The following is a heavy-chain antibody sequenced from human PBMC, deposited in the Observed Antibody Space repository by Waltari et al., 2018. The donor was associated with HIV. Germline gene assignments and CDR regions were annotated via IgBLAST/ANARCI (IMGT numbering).Heavy chain of an antibody. Sequence: QVQLQESGPGLVKPSETLSLTCTVSGGSISSYYWSWIRPPPGTGLGGFGYIYYSGSTNYNPSLKSRVTISVDTSKNQFSLKLSSVTAADTAVYYCASFLEPNPEHYDFWSAHTDHARGWFDPWGQGTLVTVSS. CDR2: IYYSGST. CDR3: ASFLEPNPEHYDFWSAHTDHARGWFDP. D-gene: IGHD3-3*01. CDR1: GGSISSYY. V-gene: IGHV4-59*01. J-gene: IGHJ5*02.